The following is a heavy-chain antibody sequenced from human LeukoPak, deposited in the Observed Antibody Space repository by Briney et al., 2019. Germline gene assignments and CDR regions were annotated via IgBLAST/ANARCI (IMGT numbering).Heavy chain of an antibody. Sequence: ASVKVSCKASGCTFTSLDINWVRQATGQGLEWVGWMNPNSGNTGCAQKFQGRVTMIRDTSTRTAYMELSSLRSEDTAVYYCARVYGDPDYWGQGTLVTVSS. CDR2: MNPNSGNT. V-gene: IGHV1-8*01. CDR3: ARVYGDPDY. D-gene: IGHD4-17*01. CDR1: GCTFTSLD. J-gene: IGHJ4*02.